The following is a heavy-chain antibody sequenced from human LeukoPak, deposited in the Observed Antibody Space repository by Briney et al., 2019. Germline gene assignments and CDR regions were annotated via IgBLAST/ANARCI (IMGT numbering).Heavy chain of an antibody. J-gene: IGHJ6*03. CDR2: ISSDGTIK. CDR1: GFTFRSYA. D-gene: IGHD2-15*01. V-gene: IGHV3-30-3*01. Sequence: GGSLRLSCVASGFTFRSYAMRWVRQAPGKGLEWVIVISSDGTIKYYADSVKGRFTVSRDNSKNTLYLQMNSLRDKDTAVYYCRRDMTPRERPGYPHGMDCWVQRSTVTLPS. CDR3: RRDMTPRERPGYPHGMDC.